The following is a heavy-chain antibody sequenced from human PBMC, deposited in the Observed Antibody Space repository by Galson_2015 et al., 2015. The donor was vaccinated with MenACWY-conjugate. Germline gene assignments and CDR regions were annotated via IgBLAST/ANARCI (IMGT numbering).Heavy chain of an antibody. J-gene: IGHJ3*01. CDR2: IKQDGSGK. CDR3: ARAKEPWLSKTFDL. D-gene: IGHD6-19*01. V-gene: IGHV3-7*01. Sequence: SLRLSCATSGFTFSNSWMGWARQAPGKGLEWVANIKQDGSGKYYVDSVKGRFIISRDNAKNSLFLQMDSLRAEDTALYYCARAKEPWLSKTFDLWGQGTMVTVSS. CDR1: GFTFSNSW.